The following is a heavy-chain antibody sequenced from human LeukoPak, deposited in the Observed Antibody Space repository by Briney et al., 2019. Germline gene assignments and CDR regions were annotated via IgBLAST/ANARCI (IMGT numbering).Heavy chain of an antibody. V-gene: IGHV4-34*01. D-gene: IGHD1-26*01. Sequence: SGTLSLTGAVCGGSFSGYYWSWIRQPPGKGLEWIGEINHSGSTNYNPSLKSRVTISVDTSKNQFSLKLSSVTAPDTAVYYCARQYSGSYQGDFDYWGQGTLVTVSS. J-gene: IGHJ4*02. CDR1: GGSFSGYY. CDR2: INHSGST. CDR3: ARQYSGSYQGDFDY.